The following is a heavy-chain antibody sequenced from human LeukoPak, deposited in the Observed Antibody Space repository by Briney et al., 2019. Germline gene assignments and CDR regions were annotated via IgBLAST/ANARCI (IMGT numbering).Heavy chain of an antibody. D-gene: IGHD3-10*01. CDR1: GFTFSSYD. CDR2: IGTAGDT. Sequence: AGGSLRLSCAASGFTFSSYDMHWVRRGTGKGLEWVSAIGTAGDTYYPGSVKGRFTTSRENAKNSLYLQMNSLRVGDTAVYYCARGRGWGTFDIWGQGTMVTVSS. J-gene: IGHJ3*02. V-gene: IGHV3-13*04. CDR3: ARGRGWGTFDI.